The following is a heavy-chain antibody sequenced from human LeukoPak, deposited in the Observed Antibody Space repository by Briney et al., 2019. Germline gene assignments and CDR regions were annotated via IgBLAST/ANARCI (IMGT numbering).Heavy chain of an antibody. CDR1: GGTFSSYA. CDR3: ARGSGDYVWGSYLLVDY. CDR2: IIPIFGTA. D-gene: IGHD3-16*01. Sequence: ASVKVSCKASGGTFSSYAISWVRQAPGQGLEWMGGIIPIFGTANYAQKLQGRVTMTTDTSTSTAYMELRSLRSDDTAVYYCARGSGDYVWGSYLLVDYWGQGTLVTVSS. J-gene: IGHJ4*02. V-gene: IGHV1-69*05.